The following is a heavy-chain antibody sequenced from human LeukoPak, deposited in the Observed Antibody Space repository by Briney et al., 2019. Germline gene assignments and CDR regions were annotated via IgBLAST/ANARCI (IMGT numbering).Heavy chain of an antibody. CDR1: GFTFSSYA. J-gene: IGHJ4*02. CDR3: AKLEELYYDFWSGYPDY. Sequence: PGGSLRLSCAASGFTFSSYAMSWVRQAPGKGLEWVSAISGSGGSTYYADSVKGRFTISRDNSKNTLYLQMNSLRAEDTAVYYCAKLEELYYDFWSGYPDYWGQGTLVTVSS. CDR2: ISGSGGST. D-gene: IGHD3-3*01. V-gene: IGHV3-23*01.